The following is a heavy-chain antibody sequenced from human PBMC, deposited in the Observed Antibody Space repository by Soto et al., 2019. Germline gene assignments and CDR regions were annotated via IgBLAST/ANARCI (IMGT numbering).Heavy chain of an antibody. D-gene: IGHD4-17*01. CDR2: VYYSGTT. CDR1: GDSVNSRTYY. V-gene: IGHV4-61*01. J-gene: IGHJ4*02. Sequence: SETLSLTCTVSGDSVNSRTYYWSWIRQPPGKRLEWIGYVYYSGTTNYNPSLKSRVSIPVDTSKNQFSLSLSSVTAADTALYYCSRTTAVPNTLRSRYYFDYWGQGTLVTVSS. CDR3: SRTTAVPNTLRSRYYFDY.